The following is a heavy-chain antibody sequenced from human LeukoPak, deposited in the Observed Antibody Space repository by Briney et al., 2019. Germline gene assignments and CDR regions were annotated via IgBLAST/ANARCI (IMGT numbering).Heavy chain of an antibody. D-gene: IGHD3-10*01. Sequence: GGSLRLSCAASGFTFSSYEMNWVRQAPGKGLEWVSYISSSGSTIYYADSVKGRFTISRDNAKNSLYLQMNSLRAEDTAVYYCARDPGSGSYYPPGYHYGMDVWGKGTTVTVSS. CDR1: GFTFSSYE. J-gene: IGHJ6*04. CDR2: ISSSGSTI. CDR3: ARDPGSGSYYPPGYHYGMDV. V-gene: IGHV3-48*03.